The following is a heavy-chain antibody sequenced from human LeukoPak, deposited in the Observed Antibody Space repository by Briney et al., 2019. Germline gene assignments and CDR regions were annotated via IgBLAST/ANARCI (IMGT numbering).Heavy chain of an antibody. CDR1: GGSISSNY. J-gene: IGHJ5*02. Sequence: SETLSLTCTVSGGSISSNYWSWIRQPPGKGLEWIGDIYYSGSTNYNPSLKSRVTISVDTSKNQFSLKLSSVTAADTAVYYCARARFRTSFDPWGQGTLVTVSS. D-gene: IGHD3-16*01. CDR3: ARARFRTSFDP. V-gene: IGHV4-59*08. CDR2: IYYSGST.